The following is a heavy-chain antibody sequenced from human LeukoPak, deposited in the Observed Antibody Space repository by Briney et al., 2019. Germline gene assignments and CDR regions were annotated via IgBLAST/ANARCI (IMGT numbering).Heavy chain of an antibody. Sequence: GGSLRLSCAASGFTFSSYGMHWVRQAPGKGLEWVAFIRYDGSNKYCADSVKGRFTISRDNSKNTLYLQMNSLRAEDTAVYYCAKEGGSSWYFDYWGQGTLVTVSS. D-gene: IGHD6-13*01. CDR1: GFTFSSYG. CDR2: IRYDGSNK. J-gene: IGHJ4*02. CDR3: AKEGGSSWYFDY. V-gene: IGHV3-30*02.